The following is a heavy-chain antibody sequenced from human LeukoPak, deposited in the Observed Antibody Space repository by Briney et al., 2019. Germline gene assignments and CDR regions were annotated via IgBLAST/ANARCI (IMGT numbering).Heavy chain of an antibody. V-gene: IGHV1-69*05. CDR2: IIPIFGTA. CDR3: ARVPRSGYRDYYYMDV. Sequence: SVKVSCKASGGTFSSYAISWVRQAPGQGLEWMGGIIPIFGTANYAQKFQGRVTITTDESTSTAYMELSSLRSEDTAVYYCARVPRSGYRDYYYMDVWGKGTTVTVSS. D-gene: IGHD5-12*01. J-gene: IGHJ6*03. CDR1: GGTFSSYA.